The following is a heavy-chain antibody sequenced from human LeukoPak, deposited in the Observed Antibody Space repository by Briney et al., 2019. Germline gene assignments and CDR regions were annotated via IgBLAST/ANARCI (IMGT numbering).Heavy chain of an antibody. J-gene: IGHJ3*02. CDR2: IGSSGSHI. CDR3: ASNYIGAFDI. V-gene: IGHV3-21*01. D-gene: IGHD2-15*01. Sequence: GGSLRLSCAASGFTFRSYSMNWVRQAPGKGLEWVSSIGSSGSHIYYADSVTGRFTISRDNAKNSLYLQVNSLRAEDTAVYYCASNYIGAFDIWGQGIMVTVSS. CDR1: GFTFRSYS.